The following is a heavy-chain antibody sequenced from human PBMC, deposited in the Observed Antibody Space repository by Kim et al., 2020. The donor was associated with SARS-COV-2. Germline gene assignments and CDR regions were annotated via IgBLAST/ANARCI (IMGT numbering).Heavy chain of an antibody. J-gene: IGHJ4*02. V-gene: IGHV4-30-4*01. Sequence: SETLSLTCTVSGGSISSGDYYWSWIRQPPGKGLEWIGYIYYSGSTYYNPSLKSRVTIPVDTSKNQFSLKLSSVTTADTAVYYCARAGDYSTLDYWGQGTLVTVSS. CDR1: GGSISSGDYY. CDR3: ARAGDYSTLDY. D-gene: IGHD4-17*01. CDR2: IYYSGST.